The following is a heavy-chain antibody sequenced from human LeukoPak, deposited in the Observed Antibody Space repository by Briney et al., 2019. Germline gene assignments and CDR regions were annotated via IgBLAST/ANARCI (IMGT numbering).Heavy chain of an antibody. Sequence: GRSLRLSCAASGFTFSSYGMHWVRQAPGKGLEWVAVISYDGSNKYYADSVKGRFTISRDNSKNTLYLQMNSLRAEDTAVYYCAKTPDQYYYYYGMDVWGQGTTVTVSS. V-gene: IGHV3-30*18. J-gene: IGHJ6*02. CDR3: AKTPDQYYYYYGMDV. CDR2: ISYDGSNK. CDR1: GFTFSSYG.